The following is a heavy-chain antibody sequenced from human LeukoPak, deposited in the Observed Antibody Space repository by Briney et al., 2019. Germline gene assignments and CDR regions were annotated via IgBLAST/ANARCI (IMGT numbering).Heavy chain of an antibody. CDR1: GYTFTSYD. CDR3: ARVPCSGGSCYYYYYMDV. V-gene: IGHV1-8*03. D-gene: IGHD2-15*01. J-gene: IGHJ6*03. Sequence: ASVKVSCKASGYTFTSYDINWVRQATGQGLEWMGWMNPNSGNTGYAQKFQGRVTITRNTSISTAYMELSSLRSEDTAVYYCARVPCSGGSCYYYYYMDVWGKGTTVTVSS. CDR2: MNPNSGNT.